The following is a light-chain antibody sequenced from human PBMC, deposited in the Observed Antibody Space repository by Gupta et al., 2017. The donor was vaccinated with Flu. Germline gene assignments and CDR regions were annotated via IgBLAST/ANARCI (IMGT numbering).Light chain of an antibody. J-gene: IGKJ4*01. Sequence: EIVLTQSPGTLSLSPGERATLSCRASQTVSSSYLAWYQQKPGQAPRLLIYGATTRATGIPDRFSGSGSGTGFTLTISRLEPEDFAMYYCHQEDYSPITFGRGTKVDIK. CDR3: HQEDYSPIT. CDR1: QTVSSSY. CDR2: GAT. V-gene: IGKV3-20*01.